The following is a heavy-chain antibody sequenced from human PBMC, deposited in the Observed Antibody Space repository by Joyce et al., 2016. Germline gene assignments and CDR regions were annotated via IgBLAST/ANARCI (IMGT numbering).Heavy chain of an antibody. CDR3: ARDLRHPDGY. D-gene: IGHD5-24*01. CDR2: VRSRSSDI. V-gene: IGHV3-21*01. J-gene: IGHJ4*02. Sequence: EVQLVESGGSLVKPGGSLRLSCAASGFTFKTYTMNWVRQAPGKGLEWGSSVRSRSSDIFYADSVKGRCTISRDNANNSLYLQMNNLRVEDTAVYYCARDLRHPDGYWGQGTLVTVSS. CDR1: GFTFKTYT.